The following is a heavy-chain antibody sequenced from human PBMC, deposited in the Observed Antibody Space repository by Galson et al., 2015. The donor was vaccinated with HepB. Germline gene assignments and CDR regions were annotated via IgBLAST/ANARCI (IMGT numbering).Heavy chain of an antibody. CDR2: TTPIFGTA. V-gene: IGHV1-69*13. CDR1: GGTFSTYP. J-gene: IGHJ4*02. CDR3: AREGIAGPANPVDY. D-gene: IGHD6-13*01. Sequence: SVKVSCKASGGTFSTYPISWVRQAPGQGLEWMGGTTPIFGTANYAQKFQGRVTITADESTSTAYMDLSSLRSDDTAVYYCAREGIAGPANPVDYWGQGTQVTVSS.